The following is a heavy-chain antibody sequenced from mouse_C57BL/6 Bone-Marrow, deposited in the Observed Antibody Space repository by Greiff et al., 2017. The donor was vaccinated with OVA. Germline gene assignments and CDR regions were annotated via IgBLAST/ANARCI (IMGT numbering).Heavy chain of an antibody. CDR3: VRHGAY. J-gene: IGHJ3*01. CDR1: GFSFNTYA. CDR2: IRSKSNNYAT. V-gene: IGHV10-1*01. Sequence: EVQLLESGGGLVQPKGSLKLSCAASGFSFNTYAMNWVRQAPGKGLEWVARIRSKSNNYATSYADSVKDRFTISRDDSESMLYLQMNNLKTEDTAMYDCVRHGAYWGQGTLVTVSA.